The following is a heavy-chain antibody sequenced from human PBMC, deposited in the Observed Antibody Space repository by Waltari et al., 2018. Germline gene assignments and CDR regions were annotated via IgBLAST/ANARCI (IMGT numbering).Heavy chain of an antibody. CDR2: LLNTWGT. Sequence: HVQLQESGQGLVKPSENLSLTCTVPGDLLRDDHWTWIRQAPGKGLGWIAYLLNTWGTKCTPSLESRVTVSAVTSKKQFSLRLTSVTAADTAVYYCARLPTKYFDSLGWGFFDQWGQGILVTVSS. J-gene: IGHJ4*02. D-gene: IGHD3-22*01. CDR3: ARLPTKYFDSLGWGFFDQ. V-gene: IGHV4-59*08. CDR1: GDLLRDDH.